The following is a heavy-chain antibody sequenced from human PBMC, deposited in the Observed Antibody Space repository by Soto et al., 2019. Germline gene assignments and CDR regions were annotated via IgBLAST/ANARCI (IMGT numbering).Heavy chain of an antibody. D-gene: IGHD2-2*01. V-gene: IGHV3-21*01. CDR2: ISSSSSYI. CDR1: GFTFSSYS. J-gene: IGHJ5*02. Sequence: EVQLVESGGGLVKPGGSLRLSCAATGFTFSSYSMNWVRQAPGKGLEWVSSISSSSSYIYYADSVKGRFTISRDNAKNSLYLQMNSLRAEDTAVYYCASIPAAFDPWGQGTLVTVSS. CDR3: ASIPAAFDP.